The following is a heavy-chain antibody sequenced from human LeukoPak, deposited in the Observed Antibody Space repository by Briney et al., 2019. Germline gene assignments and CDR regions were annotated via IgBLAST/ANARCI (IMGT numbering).Heavy chain of an antibody. Sequence: GSLKLSWAAPGFRGSYYYLNLVRQASGKGLELVSLIYSDGSTDYADSVKGRFTISRDNFKNTLYLQMNSLTAEDTAMYYCARGKSSGWNFDYWGQGSLVTVSS. D-gene: IGHD6-19*01. CDR3: ARGKSSGWNFDY. V-gene: IGHV3-66*02. CDR1: GFRGSYYY. J-gene: IGHJ4*02. CDR2: IYSDGST.